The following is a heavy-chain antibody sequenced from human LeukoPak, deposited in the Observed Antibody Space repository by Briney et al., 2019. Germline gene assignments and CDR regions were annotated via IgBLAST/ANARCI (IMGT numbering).Heavy chain of an antibody. Sequence: PGGSLRLSCATSGFTFSTYTMNWVRQAPGKGLEWVSFISSSSGTIYYADSVKGRFTISRDNSKNTLYLQMNSLRAEDTAVYYCAKVVLTGILTGYYNWGQGTLVTVSS. CDR3: AKVVLTGILTGYYN. V-gene: IGHV3-48*01. D-gene: IGHD3-9*01. CDR1: GFTFSTYT. J-gene: IGHJ4*02. CDR2: ISSSSGTI.